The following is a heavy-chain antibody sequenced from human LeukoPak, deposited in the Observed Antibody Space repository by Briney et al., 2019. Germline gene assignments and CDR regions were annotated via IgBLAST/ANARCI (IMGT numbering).Heavy chain of an antibody. CDR3: AREKHDSSGYGYDY. CDR1: GGSISSGGYY. Sequence: SETLSLTCTVSGGSISSGGYYWSWIRQHSGKGLEWIGYIYYSGSTYYNPSLKSRVTISVDTSKNQFSLKLSSVTAADTAVYYCAREKHDSSGYGYDYWGQGTLVTVSS. J-gene: IGHJ4*02. CDR2: IYYSGST. D-gene: IGHD3-22*01. V-gene: IGHV4-31*03.